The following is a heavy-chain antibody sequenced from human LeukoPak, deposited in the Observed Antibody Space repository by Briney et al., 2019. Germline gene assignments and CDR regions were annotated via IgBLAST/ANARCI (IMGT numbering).Heavy chain of an antibody. V-gene: IGHV4-39*01. CDR1: Y. D-gene: IGHD3-22*01. J-gene: IGHJ4*02. CDR3: ARLRMYYYDSSGSLGFDY. CDR2: IYYSGTT. Sequence: YXGXIRQXXXKGLEXIVSIYYSGTTYYTPSLKSRVTISVDTSKNQFSLKLSSVTAADTAVYYCARLRMYYYDSSGSLGFDYWGQGTLVTVSS.